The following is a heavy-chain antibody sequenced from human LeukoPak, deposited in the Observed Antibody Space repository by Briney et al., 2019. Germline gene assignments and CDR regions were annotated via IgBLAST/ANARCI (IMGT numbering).Heavy chain of an antibody. CDR1: GFTFSNYG. V-gene: IGHV3-30*18. CDR3: AKQGDSGHYFDY. CDR2: ISYDGSNK. J-gene: IGHJ4*02. Sequence: GSLRLSCAASGFTFSNYGMHWVRQAPGKGLEWVAVISYDGSNKYYTDSVKGRFTISRDNSKNTLYLQLNSLRLEDTAVYYCAKQGDSGHYFDYWSQGTLVTVSS. D-gene: IGHD4-17*01.